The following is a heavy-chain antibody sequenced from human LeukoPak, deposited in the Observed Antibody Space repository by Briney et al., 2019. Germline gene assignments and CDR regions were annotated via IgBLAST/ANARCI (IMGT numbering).Heavy chain of an antibody. Sequence: PGGSLRLSCAASGFTFSDYYMSWIRQAPGKGLEWVSYISSSGSTIYYADSVKGRFTISRDNAKNSLYLQMNSLRAEDTAVYYCAKVVPAAITTVYYYYYYMDVWGKGPRSPSP. CDR1: GFTFSDYY. V-gene: IGHV3-11*01. CDR2: ISSSGSTI. J-gene: IGHJ6*03. D-gene: IGHD2-2*02. CDR3: AKVVPAAITTVYYYYYYMDV.